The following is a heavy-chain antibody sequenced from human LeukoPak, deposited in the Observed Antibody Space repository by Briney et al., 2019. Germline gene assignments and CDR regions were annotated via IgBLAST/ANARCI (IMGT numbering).Heavy chain of an antibody. CDR1: GDSVSSNSAA. J-gene: IGHJ4*02. CDR3: ARDAKIAAAGTVYLPYYFDY. D-gene: IGHD6-13*01. V-gene: IGHV6-1*01. Sequence: SQTLSLTCAISGDSVSSNSAAWNWIRQSPSRGLEWLGRTYYRSKWYNDYAVSVKSRITINPDTSKNQFSLQLNSVTPEDTAVYYCARDAKIAAAGTVYLPYYFDYWGQGTLVTVSS. CDR2: TYYRSKWYN.